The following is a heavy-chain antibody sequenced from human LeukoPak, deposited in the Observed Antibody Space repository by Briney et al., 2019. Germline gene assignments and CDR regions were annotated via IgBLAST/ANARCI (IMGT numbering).Heavy chain of an antibody. CDR1: GFTFSNSA. V-gene: IGHV3-23*01. Sequence: GGSLRLSCAGSGFTFSNSAMTWVRQAPGKGLEWVSSISGSGGSTYYADSVKGRFTISRDNSKNTLYLQMNSLRAEDTSVYYCARDRNTGSSYENLFVYWGQGSLVTVSS. J-gene: IGHJ4*02. D-gene: IGHD1-26*01. CDR3: ARDRNTGSSYENLFVY. CDR2: ISGSGGST.